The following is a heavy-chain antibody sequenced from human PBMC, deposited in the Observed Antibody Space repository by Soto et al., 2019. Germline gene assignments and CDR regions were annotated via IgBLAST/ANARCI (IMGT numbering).Heavy chain of an antibody. CDR2: VNSAGSTT. V-gene: IGHV3-74*01. CDR3: AGGAGSNKHFDY. CDR1: GFTFSSFC. Sequence: EVQMVESGGGLVQPGGSLRLSCAASGFTFSSFCLHWVRQVSGKGLVWVSRVNSAGSTTAYADSVKGRFTVSRDNAKNTLYLQMDNLRAEDTAVYYCAGGAGSNKHFDYWGQGTLVTVSS. D-gene: IGHD2-2*01. J-gene: IGHJ4*02.